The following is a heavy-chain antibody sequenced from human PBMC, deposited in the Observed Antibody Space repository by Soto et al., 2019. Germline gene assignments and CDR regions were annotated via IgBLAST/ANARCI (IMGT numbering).Heavy chain of an antibody. CDR3: TRRDCSGGDCYSDFDY. Sequence: GGSLRLSCAASGFRFSGSDMHWVRHASGEGLEWVGRIKTKAESYATALAASVKGRFSLSRDDSKNTAYLEMNSLKTEDTAVYYCTRRDCSGGDCYSDFDYWGQGALVTVSS. D-gene: IGHD2-15*01. CDR2: IKTKAESYAT. CDR1: GFRFSGSD. J-gene: IGHJ4*02. V-gene: IGHV3-73*01.